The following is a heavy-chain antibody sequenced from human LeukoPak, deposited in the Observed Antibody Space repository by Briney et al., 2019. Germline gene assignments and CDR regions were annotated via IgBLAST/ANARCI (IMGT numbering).Heavy chain of an antibody. CDR3: ARDLGMAGIAPVDY. J-gene: IGHJ4*02. CDR1: GYSISSAYY. CDR2: IYHSGAT. Sequence: PSETLSLTCTVSGYSISSAYYWGWIRQPPEKGLEWIGSIYHSGATYYNPSLKSRVTISVDTSKNQFSLKVTSVTAADTAVYYCARDLGMAGIAPVDYWGQGTLVTVSS. V-gene: IGHV4-38-2*02. D-gene: IGHD6-19*01.